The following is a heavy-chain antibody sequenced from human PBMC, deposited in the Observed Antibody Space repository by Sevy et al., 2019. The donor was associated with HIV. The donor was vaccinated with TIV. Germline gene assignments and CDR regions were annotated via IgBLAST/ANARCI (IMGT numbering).Heavy chain of an antibody. V-gene: IGHV3-11*01. J-gene: IGHJ6*02. CDR2: ISSSGSTI. D-gene: IGHD3-3*02. CDR3: ARVEHFYGMDV. CDR1: GFTFSDYY. Sequence: GGSLRLSCAASGFTFSDYYMSWIRQAPGKGLEWVSYISSSGSTIYYADSVKGRFTNSRINAKNSLYLQMNSLRAEDTAVYYCARVEHFYGMDVWGQGTTVTVSS.